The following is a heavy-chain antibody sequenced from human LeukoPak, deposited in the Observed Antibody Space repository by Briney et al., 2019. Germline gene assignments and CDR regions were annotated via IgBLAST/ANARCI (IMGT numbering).Heavy chain of an antibody. CDR1: GFTFSSYA. CDR3: AKGRNYYGSGSYFDY. CDR2: ISGSGGST. D-gene: IGHD3-10*01. V-gene: IGHV3-23*01. J-gene: IGHJ4*02. Sequence: KAGGALRLSCAASGFTFSSYAMSWVRQAPGKGLEWVSAISGSGGSTYYADSVKGRFTISRDNSKNTLYLQMNSLRAEDTAVYYCAKGRNYYGSGSYFDYWGQGTLVTVSS.